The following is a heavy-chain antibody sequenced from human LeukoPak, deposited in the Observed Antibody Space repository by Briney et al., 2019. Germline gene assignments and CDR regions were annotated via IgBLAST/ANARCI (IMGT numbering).Heavy chain of an antibody. J-gene: IGHJ4*02. CDR3: ARGPKWGDGYNIDY. CDR1: GYTFTGYY. V-gene: IGHV1-2*06. D-gene: IGHD5-24*01. CDR2: INPNSGGT. Sequence: EASVKVSCKASGYTFTGYYLHWVRQAPGQGLEWTGRINPNSGGTTYAQKLQGRVTMTRDTSISTAYMELSSLRSDDTAVYYCARGPKWGDGYNIDYWGQGTLVTVSS.